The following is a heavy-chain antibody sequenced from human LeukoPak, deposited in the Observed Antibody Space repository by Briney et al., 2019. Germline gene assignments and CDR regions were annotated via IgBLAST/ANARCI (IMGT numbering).Heavy chain of an antibody. D-gene: IGHD7-27*01. CDR3: AKFDQDWGTFDY. Sequence: ASVKVSCKASGYTFTGYYMHWLRQAPGQGLEWMGWIKPDNGDTNYVKKFQGRVTMTRDTSITTAYMELSLRSDDTAVYYCAKFDQDWGTFDYWGQGTLVTVSS. CDR2: IKPDNGDT. J-gene: IGHJ4*02. CDR1: GYTFTGYY. V-gene: IGHV1-2*02.